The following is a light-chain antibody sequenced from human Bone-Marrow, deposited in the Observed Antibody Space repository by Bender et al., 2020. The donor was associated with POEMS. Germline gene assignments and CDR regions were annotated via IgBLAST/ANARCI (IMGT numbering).Light chain of an antibody. CDR2: GVT. J-gene: IGLJ1*01. Sequence: QSALTQPRSVSGSPGQSITISCTGTSSDVGSYNLVSWYQQHPGKAPKLLLHGVTERPSGVPYRFSGSKSGNAASLTISGLQPEDEADYYCCSYVGKYVFGTGTKVTVL. CDR1: SSDVGSYNL. CDR3: CSYVGKYV. V-gene: IGLV2-11*01.